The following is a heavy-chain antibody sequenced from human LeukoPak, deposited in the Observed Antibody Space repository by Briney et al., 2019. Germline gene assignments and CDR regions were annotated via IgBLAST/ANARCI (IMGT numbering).Heavy chain of an antibody. CDR2: IRSKAYGGTT. D-gene: IGHD3-10*01. V-gene: IGHV3-49*04. CDR1: GFTFGDYA. J-gene: IGHJ4*02. CDR3: TRVRSGNDFDY. Sequence: PGGSLRLSCTTSGFTFGDYAMSCVRQAPGKGLEWVGFIRSKAYGGTTQYAASVKGRFTISRDDSKSIAYLQMSSLKTEDTAVYYCTRVRSGNDFDYWGQGTLVTVSS.